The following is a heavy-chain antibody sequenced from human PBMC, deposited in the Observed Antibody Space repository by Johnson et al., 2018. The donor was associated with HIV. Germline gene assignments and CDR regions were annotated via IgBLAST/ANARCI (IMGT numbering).Heavy chain of an antibody. J-gene: IGHJ3*02. D-gene: IGHD3-16*01. CDR2: IKRKPDGGTP. V-gene: IGHV3-15*01. CDR3: ATGFGPAFEM. CDR1: GFTFSIVW. Sequence: VQLVESGGGLVQPGGPLRLSCAASGFTFSIVWIHWVRLPPGNGLERVGRIKRKPDGGTPAHASPLKGRFSISRDDSKNTLYLQMNSLKTEATAVYYCATGFGPAFEMWGQWTMVTVSS.